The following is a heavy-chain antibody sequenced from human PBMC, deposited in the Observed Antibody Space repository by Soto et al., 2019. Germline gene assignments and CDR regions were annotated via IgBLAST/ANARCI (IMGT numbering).Heavy chain of an antibody. CDR1: GVSVSTTGAG. Sequence: QITLKESGPTLVKATQTLTLTCTFSGVSVSTTGAGVGWIRQPPGKALEWLAFIYFNDDKRYSPSLKNRLTITNDTSQNQVVLTTTNMDAEDTVTYYYGHSSPDASAEPWGQGILVTVSS. D-gene: IGHD3-16*01. CDR2: IYFNDDK. V-gene: IGHV2-5*01. J-gene: IGHJ5*02. CDR3: GHSSPDASAEP.